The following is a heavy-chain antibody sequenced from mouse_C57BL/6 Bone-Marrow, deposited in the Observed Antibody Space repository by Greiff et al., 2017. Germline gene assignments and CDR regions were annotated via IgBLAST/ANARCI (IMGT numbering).Heavy chain of an antibody. Sequence: EVKLVESGPELVKPGASVKMSCKASGYTFTDYNMHWVKQSHGKSLEWIGYINPNNGGTSYNQKFKGKATLTVNKSSSTAYMELRSLTSEDSAVYYCARRRTGTLYFDYWGQGTTLTVSS. J-gene: IGHJ2*01. CDR1: GYTFTDYN. V-gene: IGHV1-22*01. CDR3: ARRRTGTLYFDY. D-gene: IGHD4-1*01. CDR2: INPNNGGT.